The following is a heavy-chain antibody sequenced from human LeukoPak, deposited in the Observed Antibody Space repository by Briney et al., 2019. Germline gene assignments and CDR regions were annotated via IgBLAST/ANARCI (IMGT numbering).Heavy chain of an antibody. CDR3: ARGRLDYDILTGYLSGWFDP. CDR2: INHSGST. J-gene: IGHJ5*01. Sequence: SETLSLTCAVYGGSFSGYYWSWIRQPPGKGLEWIGEINHSGSTNYNPSLKSRVTISVDTSKNQFSLKLSSVTAADTAVYYCARGRLDYDILTGYLSGWFDPWGQGTLSPSPQ. CDR1: GGSFSGYY. D-gene: IGHD3-9*01. V-gene: IGHV4-34*01.